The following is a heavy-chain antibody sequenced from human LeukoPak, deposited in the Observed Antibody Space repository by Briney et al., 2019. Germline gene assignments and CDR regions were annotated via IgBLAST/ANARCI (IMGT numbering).Heavy chain of an antibody. CDR3: ARDILTGYYLGY. Sequence: SETLSLTCAVYGGSFSGYYWSWIRQPPGKGLEWIGEINHSGSTNYNPSLKSRVTISVDTSKNEFSLKLSSVTAADTAVYYCARDILTGYYLGYWGQGTLVTVSS. CDR2: INHSGST. D-gene: IGHD3-9*01. CDR1: GGSFSGYY. J-gene: IGHJ4*02. V-gene: IGHV4-34*01.